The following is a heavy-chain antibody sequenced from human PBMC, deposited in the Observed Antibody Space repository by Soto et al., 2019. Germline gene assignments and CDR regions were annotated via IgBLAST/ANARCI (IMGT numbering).Heavy chain of an antibody. D-gene: IGHD2-2*01. V-gene: IGHV1-3*01. CDR2: INPDNGNT. CDR3: AIPILSVGPRANDAFDV. CDR1: GFTFSDHP. Sequence: QVQLVQSGAEVRKPGASVNIYCRASGFTFSDHPINWVSQVPGQSLEWMGWINPDNGNTKYSQTFQGRVTISMHSSTSIAYLEVSYLTSEVRAVFYCAIPILSVGPRANDAFDVCGPANMVTVSS. J-gene: IGHJ3*01.